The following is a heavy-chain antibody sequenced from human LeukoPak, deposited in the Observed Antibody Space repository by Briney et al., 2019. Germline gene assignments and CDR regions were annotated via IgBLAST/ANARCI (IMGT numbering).Heavy chain of an antibody. CDR1: GFTFSSYG. V-gene: IGHV3-33*01. J-gene: IGHJ4*02. CDR3: AREGPRGNSQFDY. D-gene: IGHD2/OR15-2a*01. CDR2: IWYDGTNK. Sequence: GGSLRLSCAASGFTFSSYGMHWVRQAPGKGLEWVALIWYDGTNKYYTDSVRGRFTISRENTQNTLYLQMNSLRVEDTALYYCAREGPRGNSQFDYWGQGTLVTVSS.